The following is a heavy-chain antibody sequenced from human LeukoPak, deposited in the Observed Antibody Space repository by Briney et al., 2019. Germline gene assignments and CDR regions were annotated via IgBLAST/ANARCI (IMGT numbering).Heavy chain of an antibody. CDR1: GYTFTSYG. Sequence: AAVKVSCKASGYTFTSYGISWVRQPPGQGLEWMGWISAYNGNTNYAQKLQGRVTMTTDTSTSTAFMELRRLGSDDTAVYYCARLFVEKYYYDSSGLDYWGQGTLVTVSS. D-gene: IGHD3-22*01. CDR3: ARLFVEKYYYDSSGLDY. J-gene: IGHJ4*02. V-gene: IGHV1-18*01. CDR2: ISAYNGNT.